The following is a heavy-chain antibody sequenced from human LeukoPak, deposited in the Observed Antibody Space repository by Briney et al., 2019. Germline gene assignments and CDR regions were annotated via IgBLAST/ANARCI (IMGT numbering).Heavy chain of an antibody. Sequence: GGSLRLSCAASGFTFSRYDMHWVRQATGKGLEWVSVIGTVGDTYYQGSVKGRFTISRENAKNSLYLQMNSLRAGDTAVYYCARVPSRRFGRSSWFWYFDYWGQGTLVTVSS. CDR1: GFTFSRYD. J-gene: IGHJ4*02. D-gene: IGHD6-13*01. V-gene: IGHV3-13*01. CDR2: IGTVGDT. CDR3: ARVPSRRFGRSSWFWYFDY.